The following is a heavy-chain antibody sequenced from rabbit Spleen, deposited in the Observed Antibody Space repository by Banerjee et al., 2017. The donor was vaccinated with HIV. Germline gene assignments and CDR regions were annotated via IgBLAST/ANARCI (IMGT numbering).Heavy chain of an antibody. CDR2: IDVGEGNT. CDR3: ARAGYAGYGYANFRDYYGMDL. Sequence: QSLEESGGGLVQPEGSLALSCKASGFDFRRYYLTWVRQAPGKGLEWIGIIDVGEGNTDYASWVNGRFTISSDNAQNTVDLQMSGLTAADTATYFCARAGYAGYGYANFRDYYGMDLWGPGTLVTVS. V-gene: IGHV1S7*01. J-gene: IGHJ6*01. CDR1: GFDFRRYY. D-gene: IGHD6-1*01.